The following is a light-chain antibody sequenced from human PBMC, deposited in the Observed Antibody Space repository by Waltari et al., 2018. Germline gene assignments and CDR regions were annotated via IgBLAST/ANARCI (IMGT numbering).Light chain of an antibody. J-gene: IGLJ2*01. Sequence: QSALTQPASVSGSPGQSITISCSGTFSDLGDYHLVFWYQQHPGKAPKLLLYEVNHRPSGVSNRFSGSKSGNTASLTISGLQAEDEAHYYCSSYTLTNALLLFGGGTKVTVL. CDR3: SSYTLTNALLL. V-gene: IGLV2-14*01. CDR2: EVN. CDR1: FSDLGDYHL.